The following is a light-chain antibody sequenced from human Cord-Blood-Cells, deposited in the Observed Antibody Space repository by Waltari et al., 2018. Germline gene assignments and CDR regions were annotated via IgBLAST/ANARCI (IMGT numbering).Light chain of an antibody. CDR1: SSNIGSNY. V-gene: IGLV1-47*01. Sequence: QSVLTQPPSASGTPGQRVTISCSGSSSNIGSNYVSWYQQLPGTAPKLLIYRNNQRPSGVPDRFSGSKSGSSASLDSSGRRAEDEADYYCAAWDDSLSGWVFGGGTKLTVL. J-gene: IGLJ3*02. CDR2: RNN. CDR3: AAWDDSLSGWV.